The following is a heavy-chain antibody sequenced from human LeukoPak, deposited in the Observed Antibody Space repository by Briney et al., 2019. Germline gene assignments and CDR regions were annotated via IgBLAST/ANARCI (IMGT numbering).Heavy chain of an antibody. CDR2: IYWNDNK. J-gene: IGHJ4*02. V-gene: IGHV2-5*01. CDR3: VRSLVGADYFHY. Sequence: ESGPTLVKPTRTLTLTFTFYGLSRNISGVGVGWIRQPPGKALEWLALIYWNDNKRYSPSLKSRLTITKDTSKNQVVLTMTNMDPVDTATYYCVRSLVGADYFHYWGQGTLVTVSS. CDR1: GLSRNISGVG. D-gene: IGHD1-26*01.